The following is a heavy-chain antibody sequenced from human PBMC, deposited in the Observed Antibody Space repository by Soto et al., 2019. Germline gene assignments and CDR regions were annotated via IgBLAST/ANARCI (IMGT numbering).Heavy chain of an antibody. CDR1: GGTFSSYA. J-gene: IGHJ4*02. D-gene: IGHD3-3*01. CDR3: ARGAAYDFWSGAFDY. V-gene: IGHV1-69*06. Sequence: QVQLVQSGAEVKKPGSSVKVSCKASGGTFSSYAISWVRQAPGQGLEWMGGIIPIFGTANYAQKLQGRVTMTTDTSTSTAYMELRSLRSDDTAVYYCARGAAYDFWSGAFDYWGQGTLVTVSS. CDR2: IIPIFGTA.